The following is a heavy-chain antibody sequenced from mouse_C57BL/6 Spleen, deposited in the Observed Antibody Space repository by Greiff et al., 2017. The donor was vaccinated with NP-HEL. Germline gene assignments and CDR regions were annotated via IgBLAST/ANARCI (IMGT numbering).Heavy chain of an antibody. V-gene: IGHV10-1*01. CDR3: VRPYGNDFAY. CDR2: IRSKSNNYAT. J-gene: IGHJ3*01. Sequence: EVQLVESGGGLVQPKGSLKLSCAASGFSFNTYAMNWVRQAPGKGLEWVARIRSKSNNYATYYADSVKDRFTISRDDSESMLYLQMNNLKTEDTAMYYCVRPYGNDFAYWGKGTLVTVSA. D-gene: IGHD2-1*01. CDR1: GFSFNTYA.